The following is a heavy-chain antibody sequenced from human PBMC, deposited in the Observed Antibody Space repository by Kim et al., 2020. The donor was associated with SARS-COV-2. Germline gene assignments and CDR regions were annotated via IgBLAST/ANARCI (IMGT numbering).Heavy chain of an antibody. Sequence: GGSLRLSCAASGFTVSSNYMSWVRQAPGKGLEWVSVIYSGGSTYYADSVKGRFTISRDNSKNTLYLQMNSLRAEDAAVYYCAREVSGGYDSSGPLNWGQGTLVTDSS. J-gene: IGHJ4*02. CDR2: IYSGGST. CDR3: AREVSGGYDSSGPLN. D-gene: IGHD3-22*01. V-gene: IGHV3-53*01. CDR1: GFTVSSNY.